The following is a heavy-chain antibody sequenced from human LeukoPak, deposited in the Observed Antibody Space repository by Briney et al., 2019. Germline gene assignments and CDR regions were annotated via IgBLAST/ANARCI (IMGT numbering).Heavy chain of an antibody. Sequence: PGGSLRLSCAASGFTFSSHAMSWVRQAPGKGLEWVSAISGSGNSIYYADSVKGRFTISRDNAKNSLYLQMNSLRAEDTALYYCARGASYWGQGTLVTVSS. CDR2: ISGSGNSI. D-gene: IGHD3-16*01. CDR1: GFTFSSHA. J-gene: IGHJ4*02. V-gene: IGHV3-23*01. CDR3: ARGASY.